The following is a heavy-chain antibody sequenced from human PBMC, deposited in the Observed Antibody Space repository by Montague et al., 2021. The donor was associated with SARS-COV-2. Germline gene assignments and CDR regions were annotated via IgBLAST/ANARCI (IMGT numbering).Heavy chain of an antibody. V-gene: IGHV3-74*01. J-gene: IGHJ6*02. Sequence: SLSLSCAASGFTFSRYWMHWVRQAPGKGLVWVSRINSDGSSTSYADSVKGRFTISRDNAKNTLYLQMNSLRAEDTAVYYCARVYYDFWSGSTANWYYGMDVWGQGTTVTVSS. D-gene: IGHD3-3*01. CDR1: GFTFSRYW. CDR3: ARVYYDFWSGSTANWYYGMDV. CDR2: INSDGSST.